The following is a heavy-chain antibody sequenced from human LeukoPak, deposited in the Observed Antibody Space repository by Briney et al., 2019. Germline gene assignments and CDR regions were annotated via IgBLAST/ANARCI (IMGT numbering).Heavy chain of an antibody. J-gene: IGHJ4*02. CDR2: ISAYNGNT. D-gene: IGHD2-2*01. CDR1: GYTSTSYG. CDR3: ARGDCSSTSCYEVRY. V-gene: IGHV1-18*01. Sequence: ASVKVSCKASGYTSTSYGISWVRQAPGQGLEWMGWISAYNGNTNYAQKLQGRVTMTTDTSTSTAYMELRSLRSDDTAVYYCARGDCSSTSCYEVRYWGQGTLVTVSS.